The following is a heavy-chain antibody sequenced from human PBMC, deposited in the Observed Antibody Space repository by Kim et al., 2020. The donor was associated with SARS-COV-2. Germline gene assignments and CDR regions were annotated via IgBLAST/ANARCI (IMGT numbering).Heavy chain of an antibody. D-gene: IGHD1-26*01. J-gene: IGHJ6*02. Sequence: SETLSLTCSVSGGSISSYYWSWVRQPPGKGLEWIGYIHASESGNYNPSLKTRVTMSVDRSKSQFSLQLTSVTAADTAVYYCAKLGAGGARMDVWGQGTTV. CDR3: AKLGAGGARMDV. V-gene: IGHV4-59*08. CDR1: GGSISSYY. CDR2: IHASESG.